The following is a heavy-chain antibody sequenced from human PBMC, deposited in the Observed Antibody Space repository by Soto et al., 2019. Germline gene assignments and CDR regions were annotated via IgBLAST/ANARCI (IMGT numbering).Heavy chain of an antibody. V-gene: IGHV3-7*01. CDR2: IKPDESEK. J-gene: IGHJ5*02. CDR3: VRGGSNYAS. CDR1: GFTFSDSW. Sequence: EVQLVESGGGLVQPGGSLRLSCTASGFTFSDSWMTWVRQAPGKGLEWVARIKPDESEKKYADSVKGRFSISRDNAKNSMYLQMDSLRGADTAVYYCVRGGSNYASWGQGTLVTVSS. D-gene: IGHD4-4*01.